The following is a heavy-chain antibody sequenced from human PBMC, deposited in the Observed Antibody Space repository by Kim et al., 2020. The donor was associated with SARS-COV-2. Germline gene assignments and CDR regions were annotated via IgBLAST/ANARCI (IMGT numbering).Heavy chain of an antibody. J-gene: IGHJ2*01. Sequence: YPNYADTVKGRFTISRDNAKNSLYLQMNSLRAEDTAVYYCARAPSRYFDLWGRGTLVTVSS. V-gene: IGHV3-11*05. CDR2: YP. CDR3: ARAPSRYFDL.